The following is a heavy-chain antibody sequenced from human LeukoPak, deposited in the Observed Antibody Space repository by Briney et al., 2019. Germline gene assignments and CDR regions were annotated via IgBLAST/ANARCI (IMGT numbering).Heavy chain of an antibody. Sequence: ASVKVSCRASGYTFTSYGISWVRQAPGQGLEWMGWISAYNGNTNYTQKFQGRVTMTTDTSTSTAYVELRSLGSDDTAVYYCARDRSSGWTGVFDYWGQGTLVTVSS. CDR2: ISAYNGNT. J-gene: IGHJ4*02. V-gene: IGHV1-18*01. D-gene: IGHD6-19*01. CDR3: ARDRSSGWTGVFDY. CDR1: GYTFTSYG.